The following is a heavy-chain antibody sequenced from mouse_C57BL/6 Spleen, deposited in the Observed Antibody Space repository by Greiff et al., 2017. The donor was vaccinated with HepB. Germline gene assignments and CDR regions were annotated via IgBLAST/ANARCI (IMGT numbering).Heavy chain of an antibody. J-gene: IGHJ1*03. V-gene: IGHV1-50*01. D-gene: IGHD1-1*01. CDR3: ARNSYGSSYGYVDV. CDR2: IDPSASYT. CDR1: GYTFTSYW. Sequence: QVQLQQPGAELVKPGASVKLSCKASGYTFTSYWMQWVKQRPGQGLEWIGEIDPSASYTNYNQKFQGKATLTVDTSSSTAYMQLSSLTSEDSAVYYCARNSYGSSYGYVDVWGTGTTVTVSS.